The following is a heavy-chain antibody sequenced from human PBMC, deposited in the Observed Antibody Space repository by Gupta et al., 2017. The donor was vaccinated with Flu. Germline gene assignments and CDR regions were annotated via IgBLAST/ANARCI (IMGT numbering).Heavy chain of an antibody. Sequence: VQLVESGGGPVKPGGSLRPSCKASGFPFAPYTMPWVRQAPGKGLDWVSSISSSSSYIYYADSVRGRFTVSRDNAKNSLSLQMDSLRAEDTAVYYCARSFAFDRSAYYDYWGPGILVTVSS. D-gene: IGHD3-22*01. CDR2: ISSSSSYI. J-gene: IGHJ4*02. CDR1: GFPFAPYT. V-gene: IGHV3-21*02. CDR3: ARSFAFDRSAYYDY.